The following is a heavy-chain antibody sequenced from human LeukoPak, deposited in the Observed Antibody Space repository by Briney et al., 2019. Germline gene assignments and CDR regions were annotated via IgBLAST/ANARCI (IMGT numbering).Heavy chain of an antibody. D-gene: IGHD3-16*01. CDR2: IRTSGGST. V-gene: IGHV3-23*01. CDR1: GFTFSSYA. Sequence: GGSLRLSCAASGFTFSSYAMSWVRQAPGKGLERVSGIRTSGGSTYYADSVRGRFTISRDDSKNTLYLQMNSLRAEDTALYYRAKDVSFGGDAFDIWGQGTMVTVSS. CDR3: AKDVSFGGDAFDI. J-gene: IGHJ3*02.